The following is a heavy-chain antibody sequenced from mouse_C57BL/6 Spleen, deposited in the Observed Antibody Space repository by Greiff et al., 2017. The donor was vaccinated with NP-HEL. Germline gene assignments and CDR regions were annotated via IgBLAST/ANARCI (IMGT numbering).Heavy chain of an antibody. J-gene: IGHJ1*03. Sequence: VQLQQSGAELVKPGASVKMSCKASGYTFTSYWITWVKQRPGQGLEWIGDIYPGSGSTNYNDKFTSKATLTVDTSSGTAYMQLSSLTSEDSAVYYCARRVGSSFYWYFDVWGTGTTVTVSS. CDR3: ARRVGSSFYWYFDV. V-gene: IGHV1-55*01. D-gene: IGHD1-1*01. CDR1: GYTFTSYW. CDR2: IYPGSGST.